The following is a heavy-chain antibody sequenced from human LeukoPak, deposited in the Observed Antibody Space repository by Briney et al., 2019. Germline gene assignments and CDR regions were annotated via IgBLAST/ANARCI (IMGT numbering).Heavy chain of an antibody. CDR3: ARGPEKYYYDSSGYHFDY. V-gene: IGHV4-31*02. CDR1: GGSISSYY. Sequence: PSETLSLTCTVSGGSISSYYWSWIRQHPGKGLEWIGYIYYSGSTYYNPSLKSRVTISVDTSKNQFSLKLSSVTAADTAVYYCARGPEKYYYDSSGYHFDYWGQGTLVTVSS. D-gene: IGHD3-22*01. J-gene: IGHJ4*02. CDR2: IYYSGST.